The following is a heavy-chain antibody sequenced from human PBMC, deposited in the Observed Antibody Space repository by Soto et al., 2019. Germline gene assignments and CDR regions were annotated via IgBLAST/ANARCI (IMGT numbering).Heavy chain of an antibody. CDR1: GGSISSGGNY. J-gene: IGHJ4*02. Sequence: SETLSLTCTVSGGSISSGGNYWSWIRQHPGKGLEWIGYIYYSGSTYYNPSLKSRVTISEDTSKNQFSLKLSSVTAADTAVYYCARDRKGVSGYFDYWGQGTLVTVSS. CDR3: ARDRKGVSGYFDY. CDR2: IYYSGST. V-gene: IGHV4-31*03. D-gene: IGHD2-8*01.